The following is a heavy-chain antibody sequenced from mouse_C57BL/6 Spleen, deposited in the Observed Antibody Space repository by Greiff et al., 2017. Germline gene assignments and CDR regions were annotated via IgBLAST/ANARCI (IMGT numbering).Heavy chain of an antibody. V-gene: IGHV1-53*01. CDR3: ARNYYDYDWFAY. Sequence: QVQLQQPGTELVKPGASVKLSCKASGYTFTSYWMPWVKQRPGQGLEWIGNINPSNGGTTYNEKFKSKATLTVDKSSSTAYMQLSSLTSEDSAVYYCARNYYDYDWFAYWGQGTLVTVSA. D-gene: IGHD2-4*01. J-gene: IGHJ3*01. CDR2: INPSNGGT. CDR1: GYTFTSYW.